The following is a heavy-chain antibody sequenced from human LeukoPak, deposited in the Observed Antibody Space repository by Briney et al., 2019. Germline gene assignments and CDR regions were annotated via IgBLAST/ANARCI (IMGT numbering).Heavy chain of an antibody. Sequence: ASVKVSCKASGYTFTSYGISWVRQAPGQGLEWMGWISAYNGNTNYAQKLQGRVTMTTDTSTSTAYMELRSLRSDDTAVYYCARSYCSSTSCYTWGRLEYYGMDVWGQGTTVTVSS. J-gene: IGHJ6*02. CDR1: GYTFTSYG. CDR3: ARSYCSSTSCYTWGRLEYYGMDV. D-gene: IGHD2-2*02. CDR2: ISAYNGNT. V-gene: IGHV1-18*01.